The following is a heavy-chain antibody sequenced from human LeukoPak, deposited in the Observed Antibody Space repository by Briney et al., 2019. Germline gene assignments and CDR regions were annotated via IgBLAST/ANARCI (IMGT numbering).Heavy chain of an antibody. CDR2: IYTSGST. CDR3: ARAQRSGPSVRDAFDI. CDR1: GGSISSGSYY. Sequence: PSQTLSLTCTVSGGSISSGSYYWSWIRQPAGKGLEWIGRIYTSGSTNYNPSLKSRVTISVDTPKNQFSLKLSSVTAADTAVYYCARAQRSGPSVRDAFDIWGQGTMVTVSS. V-gene: IGHV4-61*02. J-gene: IGHJ3*02. D-gene: IGHD3-10*01.